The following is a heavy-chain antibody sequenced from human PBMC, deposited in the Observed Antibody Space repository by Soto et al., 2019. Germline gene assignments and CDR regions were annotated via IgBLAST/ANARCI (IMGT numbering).Heavy chain of an antibody. CDR3: ARFRYGSGSPGGYYYYYGMDV. D-gene: IGHD3-10*01. J-gene: IGHJ6*02. V-gene: IGHV4-34*01. CDR2: INHSGST. CDR1: GGSFSGYY. Sequence: SATLSLTCAVYGGSFSGYYWSWLRQPPGKGLEWIGEINHSGSTNYNPSLKSRVTISVDTSKNQFFLKLSSVTAADTAVYFCARFRYGSGSPGGYYYYYGMDVWGQGTTVTVSS.